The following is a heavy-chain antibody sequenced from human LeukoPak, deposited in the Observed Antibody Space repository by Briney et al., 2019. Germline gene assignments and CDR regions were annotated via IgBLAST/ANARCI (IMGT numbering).Heavy chain of an antibody. D-gene: IGHD1-26*01. V-gene: IGHV3-23*01. CDR2: IDYSGGNT. Sequence: PGGSLRLSCTASGFTLSSYEMSWIRQAPGKGLEWVSSIDYSGGNTYYADSVKGRFTISRDNSKNTLYLQMNSLRAEDTAVYYCAKASREWERFPRDFDYWGQGTLVTVSS. CDR1: GFTLSSYE. J-gene: IGHJ4*02. CDR3: AKASREWERFPRDFDY.